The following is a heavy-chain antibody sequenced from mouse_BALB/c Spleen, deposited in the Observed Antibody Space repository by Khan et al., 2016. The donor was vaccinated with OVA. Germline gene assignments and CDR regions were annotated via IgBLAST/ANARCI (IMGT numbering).Heavy chain of an antibody. CDR2: ISYSGNT. J-gene: IGHJ3*01. CDR1: GDSITSGY. CDR3: ACELRGFAY. D-gene: IGHD1-1*01. Sequence: EVELVESGPSLVKPSQTLSLTCSVTGDSITSGYWNWIRKFPGNKLEYMGYISYSGNTYYNPSLKSRISIIRDTSKSQYYLQLNSVTTEDTATYYCACELRGFAYWGQGTLVTVSA. V-gene: IGHV3-8*02.